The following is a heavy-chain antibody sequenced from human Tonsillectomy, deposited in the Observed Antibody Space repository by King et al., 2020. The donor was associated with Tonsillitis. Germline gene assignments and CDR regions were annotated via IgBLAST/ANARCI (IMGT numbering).Heavy chain of an antibody. CDR1: EYTFTDYY. CDR3: AIEYMSRGLDY. V-gene: IGHV1-2*02. Sequence: VQLVQSGAEMKKPGASVKVSCKASEYTFTDYYVHWVRQAPGQGLEWMGWINPNSGGTKYAQKFQGRVTMTRDTIISTAYMELSSLRSDDTAVYYCAIEYMSRGLDYWGQGTLVTVSS. D-gene: IGHD6-6*01. CDR2: INPNSGGT. J-gene: IGHJ4*02.